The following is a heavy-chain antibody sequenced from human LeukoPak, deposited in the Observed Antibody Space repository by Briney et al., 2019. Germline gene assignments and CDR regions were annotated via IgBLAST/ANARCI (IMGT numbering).Heavy chain of an antibody. CDR2: KKGDGSEK. D-gene: IGHD6-6*01. V-gene: IGHV3-7*01. CDR3: TRGDSSSKIDY. J-gene: IGHJ4*02. CDR1: VLPFRGYW. Sequence: PGGSLRLSCAASVLPFRGYWMRWVHQAPGKGLEWVANKKGDGSEKYYVDSVKGRFTISRDNDKNSLNLQMDSLRVEDTAVYYCTRGDSSSKIDYWGEGTQVSDPS.